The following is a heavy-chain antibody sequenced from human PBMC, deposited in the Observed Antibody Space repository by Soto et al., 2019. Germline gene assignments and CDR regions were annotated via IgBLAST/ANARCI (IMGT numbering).Heavy chain of an antibody. CDR3: ARGRLAAAGTEGAFDI. CDR2: INHSGST. Sequence: ETLSLTCAVYGGSFSGYYWSWIRQPPGKGLEWIGEINHSGSTNYNPSLKSRVTISVDTSKNQFSLKLSSVTAADTAVYYCARGRLAAAGTEGAFDIWGQGTMVS. D-gene: IGHD6-13*01. CDR1: GGSFSGYY. J-gene: IGHJ3*02. V-gene: IGHV4-34*01.